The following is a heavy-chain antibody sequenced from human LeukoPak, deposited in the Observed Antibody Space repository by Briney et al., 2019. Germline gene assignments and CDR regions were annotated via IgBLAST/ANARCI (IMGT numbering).Heavy chain of an antibody. CDR2: INPNSGGT. V-gene: IGHV1-2*02. J-gene: IGHJ4*02. CDR3: ARDKILWFRELLGY. D-gene: IGHD3-10*01. CDR1: GYTFTGYY. Sequence: ASVKVSCKASGYTFTGYYMHWVRQAPGQGLEWMGWINPNSGGTNYAQKFQGRVTMTRDTSISTAYMELSGLRSNDTAVYYCARDKILWFRELLGYWGQGTLVTVSS.